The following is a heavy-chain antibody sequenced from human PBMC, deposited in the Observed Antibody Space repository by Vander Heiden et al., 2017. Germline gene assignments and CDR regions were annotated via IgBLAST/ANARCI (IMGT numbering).Heavy chain of an antibody. D-gene: IGHD3-10*01. V-gene: IGHV1-69*01. CDR1: GGTFSSSA. J-gene: IGHJ6*02. CDR2: IIPIFGTA. CDR3: ATRITSGSYYYRYYYYYGMDV. Sequence: QVQLVQSGAEVKKPGSSVKVSCKASGGTFSSSAISWVRQAPGQGLEWMGGIIPIFGTANYAQKFQGRVTITADESTSTAYMELSSLRSEDTAVYYCATRITSGSYYYRYYYYYGMDVWGQGTTVTVSS.